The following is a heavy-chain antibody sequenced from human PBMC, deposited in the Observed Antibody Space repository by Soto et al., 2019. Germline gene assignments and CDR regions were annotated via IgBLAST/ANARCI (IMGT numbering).Heavy chain of an antibody. CDR1: FTFSMYS. CDR3: TRDQGGSYDSWFDP. Sequence: EVQVVESGGGLVKPGGSLRLSCTFTFSMYSMNWVRQAPGKGLEWVASISSGSAFIKYADSVKGRFSISRDNAKNSVSLQMNSLRAEDTAMYYCTRDQGGSYDSWFDPWGRGTLVTVSS. V-gene: IGHV3-21*01. J-gene: IGHJ5*02. CDR2: ISSGSAFI. D-gene: IGHD1-26*01.